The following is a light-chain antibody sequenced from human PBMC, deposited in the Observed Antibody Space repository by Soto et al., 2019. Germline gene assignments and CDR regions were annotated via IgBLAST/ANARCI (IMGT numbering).Light chain of an antibody. J-gene: IGKJ2*01. Sequence: EIVLMQSPGTLSLSPGERATLSCRASQSVTNNYLAWYQQKPGQAPRLLIYGASSRATGVPDRFSGSGSGTDFTLTITRLEPEDFAVYYCQQYGISPPMYTFGQRNKLRVK. CDR1: QSVTNNY. V-gene: IGKV3-20*01. CDR2: GAS. CDR3: QQYGISPPMYT.